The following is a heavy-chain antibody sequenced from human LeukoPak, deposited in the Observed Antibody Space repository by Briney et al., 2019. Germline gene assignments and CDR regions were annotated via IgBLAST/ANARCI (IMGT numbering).Heavy chain of an antibody. CDR2: IYPGDSDT. Sequence: GESLKISCKGSGYTFTSYWIGWVRQMPGKGLEWMGIIYPGDSDTRYSPSFQGQVTISADKSLSTAYLQWSSLKASDTAMYYCARGAGTYCSSTSCYVPPYFDYWGQGTLVTVSS. CDR1: GYTFTSYW. J-gene: IGHJ4*02. D-gene: IGHD2-2*01. CDR3: ARGAGTYCSSTSCYVPPYFDY. V-gene: IGHV5-51*01.